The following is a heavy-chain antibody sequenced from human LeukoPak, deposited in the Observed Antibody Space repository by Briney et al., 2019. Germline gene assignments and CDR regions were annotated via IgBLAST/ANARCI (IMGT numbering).Heavy chain of an antibody. CDR2: IGSSGTTI. Sequence: PGGSLRLSCAVSGFTFSSYAMNWVRQAPGKGLEWVSNIGSSGTTIYYADSVKGRFTISRDNAKNSLYLQMNSLRADDTAVYYCALLAVAGDFDYWGQGALVTVSS. J-gene: IGHJ4*02. V-gene: IGHV3-48*03. CDR3: ALLAVAGDFDY. CDR1: GFTFSSYA. D-gene: IGHD6-19*01.